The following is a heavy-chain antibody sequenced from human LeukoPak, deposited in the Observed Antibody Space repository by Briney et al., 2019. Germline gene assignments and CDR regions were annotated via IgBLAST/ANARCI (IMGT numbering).Heavy chain of an antibody. D-gene: IGHD6-19*01. Sequence: GGCLRLSCTASGFQFNYYWMHWVRQAPGKGQVWVSRIKSDGSTTNYADSVKGRFTISRDNAKNTLYLQMNSLRAEDSALYYCARGGSGWFHGMDVWGQGTAVTVSS. CDR3: ARGGSGWFHGMDV. V-gene: IGHV3-74*01. J-gene: IGHJ6*02. CDR1: GFQFNYYW. CDR2: IKSDGSTT.